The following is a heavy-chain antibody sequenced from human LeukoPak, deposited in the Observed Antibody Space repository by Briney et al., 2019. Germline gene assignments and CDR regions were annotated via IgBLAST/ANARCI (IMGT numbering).Heavy chain of an antibody. CDR2: IYYSGNT. D-gene: IGHD6-19*01. Sequence: SETLSLTCAVSGGSISSDVYSWSWIRQPPGEGLEWIGYIYYSGNTYYNPSLKSRVTISVDTSKNQFSLKLSSVTAADTAVYYRARHSVGYSSGWPSIRNNWFDPWGQGTLVTVSS. CDR3: ARHSVGYSSGWPSIRNNWFDP. V-gene: IGHV4-30-4*07. J-gene: IGHJ5*02. CDR1: GGSISSDVYS.